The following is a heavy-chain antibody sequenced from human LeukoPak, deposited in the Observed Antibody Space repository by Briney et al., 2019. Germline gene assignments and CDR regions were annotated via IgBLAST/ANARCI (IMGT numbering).Heavy chain of an antibody. CDR2: MNPNSGNT. J-gene: IGHJ4*02. CDR1: GYTFTSYD. D-gene: IGHD1-7*01. Sequence: ASVKVSCKASGYTFTSYDINWVRQATGQGLEWMGWMNPNSGNTGYAQKFQGRVTMTRNTSTSTVYMELSSLRSEDTAVYYCARDAKLRTGEYYFDYWGQGTLVTVSS. CDR3: ARDAKLRTGEYYFDY. V-gene: IGHV1-8*01.